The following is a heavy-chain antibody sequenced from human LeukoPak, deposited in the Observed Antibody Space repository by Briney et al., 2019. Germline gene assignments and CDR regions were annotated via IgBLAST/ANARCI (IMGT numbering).Heavy chain of an antibody. V-gene: IGHV4-4*07. CDR3: ARDNVNTAVVSPFDY. CDR2: IYTSGST. CDR1: GGSISSYY. J-gene: IGHJ4*02. D-gene: IGHD5-18*01. Sequence: SETLSLTCTVSGGSISSYYWSWIRQPAGKGLEWIGRIYTSGSTNYNPSLKSRVTMSVDTSKNQFSLKLSSVTAADTAVYYCARDNVNTAVVSPFDYWGQGTLVTVSS.